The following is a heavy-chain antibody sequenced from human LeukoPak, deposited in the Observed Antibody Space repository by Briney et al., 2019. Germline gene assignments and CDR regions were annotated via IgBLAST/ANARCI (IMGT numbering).Heavy chain of an antibody. D-gene: IGHD6-13*01. V-gene: IGHV3-15*01. CDR3: TTDQSSWLYYYYYGMDV. CDR1: GFTFSNAW. J-gene: IGHJ6*02. Sequence: PGGSLRLSCAASGFTFSNAWMSWVRQAPGKGLEWVGRIKSKTDGGTTDYAAPVKGSFTISRDDSKNTLYLQMNSLKTEDTAVYYRTTDQSSWLYYYYYGMDVWGQGTTVTASS. CDR2: IKSKTDGGTT.